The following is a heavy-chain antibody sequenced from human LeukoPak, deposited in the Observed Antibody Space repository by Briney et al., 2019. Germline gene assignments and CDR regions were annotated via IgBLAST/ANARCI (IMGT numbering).Heavy chain of an antibody. V-gene: IGHV1-24*01. CDR1: GYTLTELS. D-gene: IGHD1-26*01. Sequence: RASVKVSCKVSGYTLTELSMHWVRQAPGKGLEWMGGFAPEDGEKVYAQKFQGRVTMTEDTSTDTAYMELSSLRSEDTAVYYCAAGPRWELFNYWGQGTLVTVSS. CDR2: FAPEDGEK. J-gene: IGHJ4*02. CDR3: AAGPRWELFNY.